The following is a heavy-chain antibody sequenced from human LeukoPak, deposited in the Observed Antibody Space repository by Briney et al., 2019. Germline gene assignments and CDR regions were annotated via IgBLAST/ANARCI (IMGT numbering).Heavy chain of an antibody. Sequence: GGSLRLSCAASGFTFSSYAMSWVRRAPGKGLKWVSGISPSGDITYYADSVMGRFSISRDNPKSTVSLQMSSLRAEDTALYYCVRDLHWGGFDVWGQGTMVTVSS. CDR1: GFTFSSYA. D-gene: IGHD7-27*01. V-gene: IGHV3-23*01. CDR3: VRDLHWGGFDV. J-gene: IGHJ3*01. CDR2: ISPSGDIT.